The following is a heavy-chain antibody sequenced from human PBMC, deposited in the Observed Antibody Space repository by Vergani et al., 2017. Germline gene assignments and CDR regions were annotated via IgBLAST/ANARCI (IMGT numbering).Heavy chain of an antibody. D-gene: IGHD3-10*01. CDR3: ARALAISMVRGV. CDR2: ISSSGSTI. Sequence: EVQLVESGGGLVQPGGSLRLSCAASGFTFSSYEMNWVRQAPGKGLEWVSYISSSGSTIYYADSAKGRFTISRDNAKNSLYLQMNSLRAEDTAVYYCARALAISMVRGVWGQGTLVTVSS. CDR1: GFTFSSYE. J-gene: IGHJ4*02. V-gene: IGHV3-48*03.